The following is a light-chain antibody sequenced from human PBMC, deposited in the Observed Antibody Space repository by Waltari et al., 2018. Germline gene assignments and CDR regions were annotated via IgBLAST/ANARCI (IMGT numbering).Light chain of an antibody. J-gene: IGKJ3*01. V-gene: IGKV6-21*01. CDR2: YAL. Sequence: ELVLARSPDFKTATPNEKVTITCRASQNIGTDLHWYKQKPYHSPDILIRYALQSVSGVTSSCSGTGSGTTFTLTISSLQAEDAATYYCHQSGSLRFTFGPGAKVDIK. CDR3: HQSGSLRFT. CDR1: QNIGTD.